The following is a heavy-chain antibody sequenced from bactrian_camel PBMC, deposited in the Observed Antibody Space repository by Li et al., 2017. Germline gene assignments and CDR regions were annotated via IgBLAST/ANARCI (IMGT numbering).Heavy chain of an antibody. V-gene: IGHV3S44*01. J-gene: IGHJ4*01. Sequence: VQLVESGGGLVQPGGSLRLSCAASGSTFSQNYMTWVRQAPGKGLEWVSTIRGGDEVSWYADSVKGRFTISRDNAKNTLYLRMDSLKPEDTTVYYCAAVVADLYEYSHWGQGTQVTVS. CDR2: IRGGDEVS. CDR1: GSTFSQNY. CDR3: AAVVADLYEYSH. D-gene: IGHD6*01.